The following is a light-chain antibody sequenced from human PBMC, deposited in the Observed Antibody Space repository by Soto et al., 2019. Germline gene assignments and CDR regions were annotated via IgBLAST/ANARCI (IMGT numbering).Light chain of an antibody. J-gene: IGKJ2*01. Sequence: EIVLTQCPGTLPLSPGERATLSCGASQSVSFNYLAWYQQKVGLAPRLVIYDASRRATGTPDRFSGSGSGTDFTLTISRLEPEDFAVYVCQQYGSSPYTFGQGTNLEIK. V-gene: IGKV3D-20*01. CDR1: QSVSFNY. CDR3: QQYGSSPYT. CDR2: DAS.